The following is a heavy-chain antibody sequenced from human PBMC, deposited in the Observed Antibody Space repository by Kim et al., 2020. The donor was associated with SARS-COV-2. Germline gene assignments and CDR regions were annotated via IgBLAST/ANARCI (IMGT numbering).Heavy chain of an antibody. CDR2: INPSGGST. V-gene: IGHV1-46*01. Sequence: AAVKVSCKASGYTFTSYYMHWVRQAPGQGLEGMGIINPSGGSTSYAQKFQGRVTMTRDTSTSTVYMELSSLSSEDTAVYYCARIYSSSWYFDYWGQGTLVTVSS. D-gene: IGHD6-13*01. CDR3: ARIYSSSWYFDY. J-gene: IGHJ4*02. CDR1: GYTFTSYY.